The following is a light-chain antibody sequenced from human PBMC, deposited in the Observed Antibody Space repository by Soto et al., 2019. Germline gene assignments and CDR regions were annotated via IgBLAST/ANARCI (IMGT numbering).Light chain of an antibody. J-gene: IGLJ2*01. CDR3: QVWDSSSDHVV. CDR1: NIGSTS. V-gene: IGLV3-21*04. Sequence: SYELTQPPSVSVAPGKTARITCGGNNIGSTSVHWYQQKPGQAPVLVIYYDSDRPSGVPERFSGSNSGNTATLTISRVEAGDEADYYCQVWDSSSDHVVFGGGTKLTVL. CDR2: YDS.